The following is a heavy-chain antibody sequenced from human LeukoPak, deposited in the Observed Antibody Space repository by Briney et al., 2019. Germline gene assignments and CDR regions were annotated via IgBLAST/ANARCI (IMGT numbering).Heavy chain of an antibody. J-gene: IGHJ4*02. CDR1: GGSISSYY. Sequence: ASETLSLTCTVSGGSISSYYWSWIRQTPGKGLEWIGYIYYSGSTTYNPSLKSRVSMSVDTSKKQFSLKLSSVTAADAAVYYCAREATVVGATIIWGQGALVTVSS. CDR3: AREATVVGATII. V-gene: IGHV4-59*12. D-gene: IGHD1-26*01. CDR2: IYYSGST.